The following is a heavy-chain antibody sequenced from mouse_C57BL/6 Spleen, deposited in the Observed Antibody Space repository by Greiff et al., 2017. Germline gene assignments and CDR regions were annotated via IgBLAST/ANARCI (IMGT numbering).Heavy chain of an antibody. CDR2: INPGSGGT. CDR3: ARGGYGNYGYDMDY. Sequence: QVQLQQSGAELVRPGTSVKVSCKASGYAFTNYLIEWVKQRPGQGLEWIGVINPGSGGTNYNEKFKGKATLTADKSSSTAYMQLSSLTSEDSAVYFCARGGYGNYGYDMDYWGQGTSVTVSS. V-gene: IGHV1-54*01. CDR1: GYAFTNYL. D-gene: IGHD2-10*02. J-gene: IGHJ4*01.